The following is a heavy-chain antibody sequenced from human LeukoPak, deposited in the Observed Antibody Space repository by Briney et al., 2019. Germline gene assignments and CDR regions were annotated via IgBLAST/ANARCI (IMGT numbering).Heavy chain of an antibody. V-gene: IGHV4-59*08. CDR3: ARRAVVVLSPEWYFDL. D-gene: IGHD2-15*01. CDR2: IYYRGST. Sequence: PSETLSLTCSVSGDSIRSFYWSWIRQVPGKGLECIGYIYYRGSTNSNPSLQSRVTISGDTSKNQLSLRLSSVTAADTAVYYCARRAVVVLSPEWYFDLWGRGTPVTVSS. J-gene: IGHJ2*01. CDR1: GDSIRSFY.